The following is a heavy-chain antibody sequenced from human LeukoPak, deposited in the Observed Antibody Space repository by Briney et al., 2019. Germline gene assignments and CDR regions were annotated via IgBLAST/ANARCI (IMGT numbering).Heavy chain of an antibody. Sequence: SQTLSLPCAVSGGSISSGGYSWSWIRQPPGKGLEWIGNIYNSGSTYYKPSLKSRVTISVDRSKNQLSLKLSSVTAADTAVYYCARGLGGDTLTGRFDYWGQGTLVTVSS. CDR2: IYNSGST. D-gene: IGHD3-9*01. V-gene: IGHV4-30-2*01. CDR3: ARGLGGDTLTGRFDY. CDR1: GGSISSGGYS. J-gene: IGHJ4*02.